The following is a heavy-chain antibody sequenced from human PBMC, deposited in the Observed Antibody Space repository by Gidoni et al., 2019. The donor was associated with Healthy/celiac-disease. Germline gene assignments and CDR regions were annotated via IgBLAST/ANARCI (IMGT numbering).Heavy chain of an antibody. V-gene: IGHV3-9*01. D-gene: IGHD3-10*01. CDR1: GFTFDDYA. CDR2: ISWNSGSI. Sequence: EVQLVESGGGLVQPGRSLRLSCAASGFTFDDYAMLWVRQAPEKGLEWVSGISWNSGSIGYADSVKGRFTISRDNAKNSLYLQMNSLRAEDTALYYCANLGDPFDYWGQGTLVTVSS. J-gene: IGHJ4*02. CDR3: ANLGDPFDY.